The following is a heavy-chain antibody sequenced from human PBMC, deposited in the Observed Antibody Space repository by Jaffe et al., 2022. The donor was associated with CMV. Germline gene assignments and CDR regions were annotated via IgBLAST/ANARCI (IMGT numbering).Heavy chain of an antibody. V-gene: IGHV3-23*01. J-gene: IGHJ4*02. Sequence: VQLLQSGGGLVQPGGSLRLSCAPSGFTFSAYAMSWVRQAPGKGLEWVSAISDSGGSAHYADSVKGRFTISRDNSKNTLYLQMNSLRAEDTAVYYCASHTGGNVVVTAIDYWGQGTLVTVSS. CDR1: GFTFSAYA. CDR2: ISDSGGSA. D-gene: IGHD2-21*02. CDR3: ASHTGGNVVVTAIDY.